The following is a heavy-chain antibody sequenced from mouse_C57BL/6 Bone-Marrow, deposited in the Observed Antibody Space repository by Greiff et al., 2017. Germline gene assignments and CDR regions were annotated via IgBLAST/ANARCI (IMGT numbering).Heavy chain of an antibody. CDR3: TSDRGTYYSTFAY. J-gene: IGHJ3*01. CDR1: GFTFSSYA. V-gene: IGHV5-9-1*02. CDR2: ISRGGDYL. D-gene: IGHD2-5*01. Sequence: EVQGVESGEGLVKPGGSLKISCAASGFTFSSYAMSWVRQTPEKRLEWVAYISRGGDYLYYADTVKGRFTISRDNDRNTLCLQMSSLKSEDTAMYYCTSDRGTYYSTFAYWGQGTLVTVSA.